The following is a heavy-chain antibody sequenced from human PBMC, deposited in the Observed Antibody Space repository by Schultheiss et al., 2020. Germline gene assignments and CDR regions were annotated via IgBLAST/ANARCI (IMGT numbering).Heavy chain of an antibody. CDR1: GFTFSSYG. J-gene: IGHJ5*02. Sequence: GGSLRLSCAASGFTFSSYGMHWVRQAPGKGLEWVAVISYDGSNKYYADSVKGRFTISRDNSKNTLYLQMNSLRAEDTAVYYCAKGAGIAVAGAWGQGTLVTVS. CDR2: ISYDGSNK. V-gene: IGHV3-30*18. CDR3: AKGAGIAVAGA. D-gene: IGHD6-19*01.